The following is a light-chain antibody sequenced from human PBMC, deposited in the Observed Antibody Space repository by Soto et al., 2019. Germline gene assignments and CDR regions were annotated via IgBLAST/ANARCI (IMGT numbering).Light chain of an antibody. CDR3: QQYETFSGT. J-gene: IGKJ1*01. CDR1: QSISSY. Sequence: DIQMTQSPSSLSASVGDRVTTTCRASQSISSYLNWYQQKPGEAPKLLIYDASALPRGVPSRFSGSGSGTKFTLTIASLQPDDFATYYCQQYETFSGTFGPGTKVDIK. CDR2: DAS. V-gene: IGKV1-5*01.